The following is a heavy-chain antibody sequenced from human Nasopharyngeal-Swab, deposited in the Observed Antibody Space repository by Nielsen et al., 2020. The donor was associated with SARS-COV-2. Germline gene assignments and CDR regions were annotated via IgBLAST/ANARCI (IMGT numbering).Heavy chain of an antibody. CDR3: ARDIVVVPAARGSWFDP. CDR1: GYTFTSYY. D-gene: IGHD2-2*01. Sequence: ASVKVSRKASGYTFTSYYMHWVRQAPGQGLEWMGIINPSGGSTSYAQKFQGRVTMTRDTSTSTVYMELSSLRSEDTAVYYCARDIVVVPAARGSWFDPWGQGTLVTVSS. CDR2: INPSGGST. V-gene: IGHV1-46*01. J-gene: IGHJ5*02.